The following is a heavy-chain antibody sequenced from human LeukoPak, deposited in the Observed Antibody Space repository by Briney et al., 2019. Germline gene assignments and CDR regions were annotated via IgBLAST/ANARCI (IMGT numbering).Heavy chain of an antibody. CDR2: INHSGNS. CDR1: GGSFSGYY. CDR3: ARGLTH. J-gene: IGHJ4*02. Sequence: SETLSLTCSVYGGSFSGYYWRWIRQPPGKGLEWIGEINHSGNSNYNPSLKSRVTISVDTSKNQFSLKLNSATAADTGVYYCARGLTHWGQGTLVTVSS. V-gene: IGHV4-34*01.